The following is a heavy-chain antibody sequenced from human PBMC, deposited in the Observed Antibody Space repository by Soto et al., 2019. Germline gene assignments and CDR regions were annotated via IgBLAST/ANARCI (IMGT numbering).Heavy chain of an antibody. D-gene: IGHD4-17*01. V-gene: IGHV1-69*06. CDR1: GGTFSSYA. Sequence: GASVKVSCKASGGTFSSYAISWVRQAPGQGLEWMGGIIPIFGTANYAQKFQGRVTITADKSTSTAYMELSSLRSEDTAVYYCASPAVRGDYHHPYYFDYWGQGTLVTVSS. CDR3: ASPAVRGDYHHPYYFDY. CDR2: IIPIFGTA. J-gene: IGHJ4*02.